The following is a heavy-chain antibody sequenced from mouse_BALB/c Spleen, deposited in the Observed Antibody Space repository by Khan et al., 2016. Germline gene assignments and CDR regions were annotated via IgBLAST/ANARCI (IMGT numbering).Heavy chain of an antibody. Sequence: EVKLLESGPGLVKPSQSLSLTCTVTGYSITSNHAWNWIRQFPGNKLEWMAYISYSGSTAYNPSFKSRISITRDTSKNQFFLQLNSVTSEDTATYYCARDGLYCFYAMDYWGQGTSVTVSS. CDR2: ISYSGST. CDR3: ARDGLYCFYAMDY. CDR1: GYSITSNHA. D-gene: IGHD2-3*01. J-gene: IGHJ4*01. V-gene: IGHV3-2*02.